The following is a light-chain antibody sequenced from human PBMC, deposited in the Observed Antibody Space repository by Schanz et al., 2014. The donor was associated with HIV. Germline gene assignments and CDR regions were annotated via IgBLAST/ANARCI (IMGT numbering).Light chain of an antibody. V-gene: IGLV1-51*01. CDR3: GTWDSRMSVGVV. CDR1: SYSIGNNF. J-gene: IGLJ1*01. CDR2: DNN. Sequence: QSVLTQPPSVSAAPGQRVTISCSGHSYSIGNNFVSWFQQLPGTAPKLLIYDNNKRPSGIPDRFSGSKSGTSATLVITGLQTGDEADYYCGTWDSRMSVGVVFGSGTKLTVL.